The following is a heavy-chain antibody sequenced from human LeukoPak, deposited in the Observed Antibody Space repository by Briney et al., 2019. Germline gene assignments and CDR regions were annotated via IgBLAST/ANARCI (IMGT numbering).Heavy chain of an antibody. D-gene: IGHD6-13*01. CDR1: GGSISSSSYY. Sequence: SETLSLTCTVSGGSISSSSYYWSWIRQPPGKGLEWIGEIYHSGNTNYNPSLKSRVTISVDTSKKQFSLKLNSVTAADTAVYYCASQQLVRNWFDPWGQGTQVTVSS. J-gene: IGHJ5*02. CDR2: IYHSGNT. V-gene: IGHV4-39*01. CDR3: ASQQLVRNWFDP.